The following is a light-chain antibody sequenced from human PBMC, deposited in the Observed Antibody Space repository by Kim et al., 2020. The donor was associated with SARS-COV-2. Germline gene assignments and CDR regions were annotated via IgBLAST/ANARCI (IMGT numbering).Light chain of an antibody. Sequence: SLPPGERATLSCRASQSVRSYLAWYQQKPGQAPRLLIYDASNRATGIPARFSGSGSGTDFTLTIRSLEPEDFAVYYCQQRSNWPTFGQGTRLEIK. CDR1: QSVRSY. CDR2: DAS. V-gene: IGKV3-11*01. J-gene: IGKJ5*01. CDR3: QQRSNWPT.